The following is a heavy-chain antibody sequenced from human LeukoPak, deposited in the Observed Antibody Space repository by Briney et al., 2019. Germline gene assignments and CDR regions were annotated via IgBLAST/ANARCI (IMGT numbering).Heavy chain of an antibody. CDR1: GFTFHDYS. CDR3: AKGVNTVSFTFDY. D-gene: IGHD3-22*01. J-gene: IGHJ4*02. Sequence: GGPLRLSCAASGFTFHDYSMHWVRETPGKGLEWLSVISGDGVTTHYADSVKGRFTISRDNGKNSLYLQMDSLSVEDTAVYFCAKGVNTVSFTFDYWGQGTLVTVSS. CDR2: ISGDGVTT. V-gene: IGHV3-43*02.